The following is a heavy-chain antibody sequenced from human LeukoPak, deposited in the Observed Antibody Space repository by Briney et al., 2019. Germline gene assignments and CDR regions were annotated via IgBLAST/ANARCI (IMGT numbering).Heavy chain of an antibody. J-gene: IGHJ4*02. V-gene: IGHV3-23*01. CDR3: AKSIRLGELSD. Sequence: PGGSLRLSCAASGFTFSSYAMSWVRQAPGKGLEWVSAISGGGGSAYYADSVKGRFTISRDNSKNTLYLQMNSLRVEDTAVFYCAKSIRLGELSDWGQGTLVTVSS. D-gene: IGHD3-16*02. CDR1: GFTFSSYA. CDR2: ISGGGGSA.